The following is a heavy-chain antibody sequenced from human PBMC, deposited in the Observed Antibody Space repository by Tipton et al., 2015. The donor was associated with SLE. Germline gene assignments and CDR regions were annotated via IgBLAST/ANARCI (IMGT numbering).Heavy chain of an antibody. V-gene: IGHV4-34*01. CDR2: IYYSGST. D-gene: IGHD2-2*01. Sequence: KPSETLSLTCAVYGGSFSGYYWSWIRQPPGKGLEWIGSIYYSGSTYYNPSLKSRVTISVDTSKNQFSLKLSSVTAADTAVYYCARDWCSSTSCYGYYHMDVWGKGTTVTVSS. J-gene: IGHJ6*03. CDR1: GGSFSGYY. CDR3: ARDWCSSTSCYGYYHMDV.